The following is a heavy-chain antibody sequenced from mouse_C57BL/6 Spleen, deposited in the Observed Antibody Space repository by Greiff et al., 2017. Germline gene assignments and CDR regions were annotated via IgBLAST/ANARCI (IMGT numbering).Heavy chain of an antibody. J-gene: IGHJ2*01. V-gene: IGHV1-61*01. Sequence: VQLQQPGAELVRPGSSVKLSCKASGYTFTSYWVDWVKQRPGQGLEWIGNIYPSDSETHYNQKFKDKATLTVDKSSSTAYMQLSSLTSEDSAVYYCARRLTGTPFDYWGQGTTLTVSS. CDR3: ARRLTGTPFDY. CDR1: GYTFTSYW. CDR2: IYPSDSET. D-gene: IGHD4-1*01.